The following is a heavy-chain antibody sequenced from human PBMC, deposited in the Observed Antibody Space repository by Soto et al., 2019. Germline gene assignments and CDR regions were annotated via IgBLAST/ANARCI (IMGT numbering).Heavy chain of an antibody. CDR1: GFTVSSNY. CDR3: ARDFVVGGPTINYYYGMDV. D-gene: IGHD1-26*01. Sequence: GGSLRLSCAASGFTVSSNYMSWVRQAPGKGLEWVSVIYSGGSTYYADSVKGRFTISRDNSKNTLYLQMNSLGAEDTAVYYCARDFVVGGPTINYYYGMDVWGQGTTVTVSS. J-gene: IGHJ6*02. V-gene: IGHV3-53*01. CDR2: IYSGGST.